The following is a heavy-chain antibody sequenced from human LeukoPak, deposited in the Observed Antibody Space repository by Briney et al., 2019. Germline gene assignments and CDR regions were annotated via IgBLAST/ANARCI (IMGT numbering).Heavy chain of an antibody. J-gene: IGHJ6*04. CDR3: AELGITMVGGV. Sequence: GGSLRLSCAASGFTFSNAWMSWVRQAPGKGLEWVSYISSSGSTIYYADSVKGRFTISRDNAKNSLYLQMNSLRAEDTAVYYCAELGITMVGGVWGKGTTVTISS. D-gene: IGHD3-10*02. CDR2: ISSSGSTI. V-gene: IGHV3-11*04. CDR1: GFTFSNAW.